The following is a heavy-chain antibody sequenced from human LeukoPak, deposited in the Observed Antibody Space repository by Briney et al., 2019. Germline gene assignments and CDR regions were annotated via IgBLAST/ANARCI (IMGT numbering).Heavy chain of an antibody. D-gene: IGHD2-21*02. J-gene: IGHJ4*02. Sequence: ASVKVSCKASGYTFTSYGISWVRQAPGQGLEWMGRISAYNGNTNYAQKLQGRVTMTTDTSTSTAYMELRSLRSDDTAVYYCARNLAYCGGDCYTLEDYWGQGTLVTVSS. CDR1: GYTFTSYG. CDR3: ARNLAYCGGDCYTLEDY. V-gene: IGHV1-18*01. CDR2: ISAYNGNT.